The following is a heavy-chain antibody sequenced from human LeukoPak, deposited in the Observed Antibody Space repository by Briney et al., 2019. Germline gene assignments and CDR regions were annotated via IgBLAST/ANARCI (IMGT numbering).Heavy chain of an antibody. J-gene: IGHJ4*02. V-gene: IGHV4-59*08. CDR1: GGSISSYY. D-gene: IGHD3-22*01. CDR3: ARLLYYYDSSGYSLYFDY. Sequence: PSETLSLTCTVSGGSISSYYWSWIRQPPGKGQEWIGYIYYSGSTNYNPSLKSRVTISVDTSKNQFSLKLSSVTAADTAVYYCARLLYYYDSSGYSLYFDYWGQGTLVTVSS. CDR2: IYYSGST.